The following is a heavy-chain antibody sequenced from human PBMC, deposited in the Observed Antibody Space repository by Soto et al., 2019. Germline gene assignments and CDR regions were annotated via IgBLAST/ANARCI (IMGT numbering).Heavy chain of an antibody. CDR3: ARYSVVVVVAAKYAFDI. V-gene: IGHV4-61*01. CDR2: IYYSGSN. CDR1: GGSVSSGSYY. D-gene: IGHD2-15*01. J-gene: IGHJ3*02. Sequence: QVQLQESGPGLVKPSETLSLTCTVSGGSVSSGSYYWSWIRQPPGKGLEWIGYIYYSGSNNYNPSLKSRVTKSVDTSKNQFSLKLSSVTAADTAVYYCARYSVVVVVAAKYAFDIWGQGTMVTVSS.